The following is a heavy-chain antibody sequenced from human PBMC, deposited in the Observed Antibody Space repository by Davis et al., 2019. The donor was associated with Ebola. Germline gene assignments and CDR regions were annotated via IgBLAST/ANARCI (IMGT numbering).Heavy chain of an antibody. CDR2: INPHNGNT. CDR1: GYTFTGHY. J-gene: IGHJ6*04. D-gene: IGHD3-3*01. V-gene: IGHV1-2*02. CDR3: AREEITIFGVVTPTGYYYYYYGMDV. Sequence: AASVKVSCKTSGYTFTGHYIQWVRQAPGQGLEWMGWINPHNGNTNYAQKFQGRVTMTRDTSTSTVYMELSSLRSEDTAVYYCAREEITIFGVVTPTGYYYYYYGMDVWGKGTTVTVSS.